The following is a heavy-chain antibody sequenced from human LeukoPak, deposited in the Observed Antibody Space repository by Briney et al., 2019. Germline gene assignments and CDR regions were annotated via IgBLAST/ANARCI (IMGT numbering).Heavy chain of an antibody. CDR3: ARDPRVDHSGMDV. Sequence: GGSLTLSCAASGSTVSSNYMNWVRQGPGKGLEWISTIFSDDTTYYADSVKGRSIISRDNFKNTLYLQMSSLRVEDTAVYYCARDPRVDHSGMDVWGQGTTVTVSS. CDR1: GSTVSSNY. J-gene: IGHJ6*02. CDR2: IFSDDTT. D-gene: IGHD2-15*01. V-gene: IGHV3-66*01.